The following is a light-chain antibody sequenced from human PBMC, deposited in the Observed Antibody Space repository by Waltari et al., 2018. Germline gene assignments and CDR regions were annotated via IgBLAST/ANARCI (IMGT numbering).Light chain of an antibody. CDR1: QSVHNY. V-gene: IGKV3-11*01. CDR3: QQRGNWIT. J-gene: IGKJ5*01. CDR2: NAL. Sequence: EIVLTQSPGTLSLSPGERATLSCRASQSVHNYLAWYQQKPGQAPRLLIYNALHRATGIPASFSGSGSGTDFTLTISRLQPEDFGVYYCQQRGNWITFGQGTRLEIK.